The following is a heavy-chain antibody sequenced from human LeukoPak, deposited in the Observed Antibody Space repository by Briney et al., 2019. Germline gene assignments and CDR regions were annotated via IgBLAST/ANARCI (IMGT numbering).Heavy chain of an antibody. Sequence: GGSLSLSCAASGFIFRSYSMNWVRQAPGKGLEWLSFISSSGSTIYYADSVKGRFTISRDNAKNSLYLQMNSLRAEDTAVYYCARDYWDYFDYWGQGTLVTVSS. V-gene: IGHV3-48*04. CDR3: ARDYWDYFDY. D-gene: IGHD2-8*02. CDR1: GFIFRSYS. CDR2: ISSSGSTI. J-gene: IGHJ4*02.